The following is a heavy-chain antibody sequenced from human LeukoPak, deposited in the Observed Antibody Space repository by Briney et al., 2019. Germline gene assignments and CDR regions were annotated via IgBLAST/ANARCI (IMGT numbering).Heavy chain of an antibody. CDR2: IDYSGST. V-gene: IGHV4-30-4*01. D-gene: IGHD2-21*02. Sequence: PSETLSLTCNVSGGSISSGDKYWSWIRQPPGKGLEGIGYIDYSGSTYYNPSLKSRLTSSVDTSEHQCLLTMTSVTAADTAVYFCARVTRWAGLDFWGQGTLVTVSS. CDR3: ARVTRWAGLDF. CDR1: GGSISSGDKY. J-gene: IGHJ4*02.